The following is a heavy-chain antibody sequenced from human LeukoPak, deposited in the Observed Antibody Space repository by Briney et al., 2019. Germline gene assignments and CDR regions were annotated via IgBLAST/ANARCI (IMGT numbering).Heavy chain of an antibody. J-gene: IGHJ6*03. CDR2: ISYDESNK. V-gene: IGHV3-30*04. CDR3: ARAQPDPRGDFRGGSIFGARSWDFYYYYYMDV. CDR1: GFTFSSYA. D-gene: IGHD3-3*01. Sequence: GGSLRLSCAASGFTFSSYAMHWVRQAPGKGLEWVAVISYDESNKYYADSVKGRFTISRDNSENTLYLQMNSLRSDDTAVYYCARAQPDPRGDFRGGSIFGARSWDFYYYYYMDVWGKGTTVTVSS.